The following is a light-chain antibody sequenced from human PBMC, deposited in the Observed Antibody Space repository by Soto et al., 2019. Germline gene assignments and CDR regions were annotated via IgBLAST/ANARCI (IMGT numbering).Light chain of an antibody. CDR1: QSLLHSNGYNY. CDR2: LGS. Sequence: DIVMTQSPLSLPVTPGEPASISCRSSQSLLHSNGYNYLDWYLQKPGQSPQLLIYLGSNRASGVPDRFSGSGSGKDFTLKISRVEAEDVGVYYCMQALQTREWKFGQGTKVDI. J-gene: IGKJ1*01. V-gene: IGKV2-28*01. CDR3: MQALQTREWK.